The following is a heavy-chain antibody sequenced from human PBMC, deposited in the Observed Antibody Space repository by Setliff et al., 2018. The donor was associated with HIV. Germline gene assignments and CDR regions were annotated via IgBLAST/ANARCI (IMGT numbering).Heavy chain of an antibody. J-gene: IGHJ4*02. Sequence: PGGSLRLSCAASAFTFSSYGMHWVRQAPGKGLEWVAFIRYDDTYKFYADSVKGRFTISRDNSKNTLYLQMNSRRVVDTAVYFCAKNLYRSPWSPLDYWGQGALVTVSS. V-gene: IGHV3-30*02. CDR1: AFTFSSYG. CDR2: IRYDDTYK. CDR3: AKNLYRSPWSPLDY. D-gene: IGHD6-19*01.